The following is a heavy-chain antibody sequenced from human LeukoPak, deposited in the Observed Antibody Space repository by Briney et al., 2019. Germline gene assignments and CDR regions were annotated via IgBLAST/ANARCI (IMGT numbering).Heavy chain of an antibody. D-gene: IGHD6-13*01. CDR3: ARGTIAAAGTVDY. J-gene: IGHJ4*02. CDR2: INAGNGNT. Sequence: ASVKVSCKASGYTFTSYAMHWVRQAPGQRLEWMGWINAGNGNTKYSQKFQGRVTITRDTSASTAYMELSSLRSEDTAVYYCARGTIAAAGTVDYWGQGTLVTVSS. CDR1: GYTFTSYA. V-gene: IGHV1-3*01.